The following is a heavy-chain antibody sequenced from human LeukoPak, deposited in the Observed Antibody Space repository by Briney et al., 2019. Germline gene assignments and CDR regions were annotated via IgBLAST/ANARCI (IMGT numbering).Heavy chain of an antibody. CDR2: IIPIFGTA. CDR3: ARVAMRYSRYNWFDP. CDR1: GGTFSSYA. D-gene: IGHD2-2*01. J-gene: IGHJ5*02. V-gene: IGHV1-69*06. Sequence: SVKVSCKASGGTFSSYAISWVRQAPGQGLEWMGGIIPIFGTANYAHKFQGRVTITADKPTSTAYMELSSLRSEDTAVYYCARVAMRYSRYNWFDPWGQGTLVTVSS.